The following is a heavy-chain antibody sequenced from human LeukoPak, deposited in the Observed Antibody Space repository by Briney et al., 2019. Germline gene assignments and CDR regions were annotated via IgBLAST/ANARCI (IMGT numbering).Heavy chain of an antibody. J-gene: IGHJ5*02. CDR1: GGTFSSYA. CDR2: IIPIFGTA. V-gene: IGHV1-69*13. D-gene: IGHD2-15*01. Sequence: ASVKVSCKASGGTFSSYAISWVRQAPGQGLEWMGGIIPIFGTANYAQKFQGRVTITADESTSTAYMELSSLRSEDTAVYYCAREPIGNIVEVVAANTGGFDPWGQGTLVTVSS. CDR3: AREPIGNIVEVVAANTGGFDP.